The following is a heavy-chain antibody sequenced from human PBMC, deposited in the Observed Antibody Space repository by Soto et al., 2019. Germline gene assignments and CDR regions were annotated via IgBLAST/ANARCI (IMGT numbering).Heavy chain of an antibody. D-gene: IGHD6-19*01. CDR1: GGSISSYY. J-gene: IGHJ4*02. CDR2: IYYSGST. V-gene: IGHV4-59*01. CDR3: ARGRAVAGPPFDY. Sequence: SETLSLTCTVSGGSISSYYWSWIRQPPGKGLEWIGYIYYSGSTNYNPSLKSRVTISVDTSKNQFSLKLSSVTAADTAVYYCARGRAVAGPPFDYWGQGTLVTVSS.